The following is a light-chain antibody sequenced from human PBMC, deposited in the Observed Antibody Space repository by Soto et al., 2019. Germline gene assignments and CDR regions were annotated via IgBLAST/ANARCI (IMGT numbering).Light chain of an antibody. CDR3: HQYGSSQT. J-gene: IGKJ1*01. V-gene: IGKV3-20*01. CDR2: GAS. CDR1: QTVGSSF. Sequence: EIVLTQSPGTLSLSPGERATLSCRASQTVGSSFLAWFQHKPGQAPRLLFYGASTRATGIPDRFSGSGSGTDFTLTISRLEPEDFAVYYCHQYGSSQTFGQGTKVEIK.